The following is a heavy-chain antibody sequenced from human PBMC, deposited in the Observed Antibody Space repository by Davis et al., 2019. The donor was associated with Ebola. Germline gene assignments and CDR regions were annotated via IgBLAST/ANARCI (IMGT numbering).Heavy chain of an antibody. Sequence: ASVQVSCKASRYTLTSYYMHQVRQAPGPGLEWLGIINPSGGSTSYAQNFQGRVTMPRDTSTSTVYMELSSLRSEDTAVYYCARHDSSGYDAFDIWGQGTMVTVSS. D-gene: IGHD3-22*01. CDR1: RYTLTSYY. CDR3: ARHDSSGYDAFDI. CDR2: INPSGGST. J-gene: IGHJ3*02. V-gene: IGHV1-46*03.